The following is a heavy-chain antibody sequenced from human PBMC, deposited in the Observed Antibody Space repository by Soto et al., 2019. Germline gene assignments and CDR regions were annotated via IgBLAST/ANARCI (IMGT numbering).Heavy chain of an antibody. V-gene: IGHV2-5*02. Sequence: SGPTLVNPTQTLTLTCTFSGFSLSTSGVGVGWIRQPPGKALEWLALIYWDDDKRYSPSLKSRLTITKDTSKNQVVLTMTNMDPVDTATYYCAHRGWDYYGASLFDYWGQGTLVTVSS. D-gene: IGHD4-17*01. J-gene: IGHJ4*02. CDR1: GFSLSTSGVG. CDR3: AHRGWDYYGASLFDY. CDR2: IYWDDDK.